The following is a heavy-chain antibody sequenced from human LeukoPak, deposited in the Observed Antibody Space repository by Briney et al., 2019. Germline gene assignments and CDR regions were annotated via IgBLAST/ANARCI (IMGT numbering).Heavy chain of an antibody. V-gene: IGHV3-64*04. Sequence: GGSLRLSCSASGFTFSTYAMHWVRQAPGKGLEYVSSISSNGGSTDYADSVKGRFTISRDSAKNTLYLQMNSLRVEDTAVYYCSPIGAGYWGQGTLVTVSS. CDR1: GFTFSTYA. D-gene: IGHD4/OR15-4a*01. CDR2: ISSNGGST. CDR3: SPIGAGY. J-gene: IGHJ4*02.